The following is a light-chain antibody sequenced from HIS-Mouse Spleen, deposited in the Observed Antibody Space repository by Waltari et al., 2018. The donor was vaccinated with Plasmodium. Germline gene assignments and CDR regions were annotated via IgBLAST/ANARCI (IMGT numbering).Light chain of an antibody. CDR1: QSVSSSS. CDR3: EQYGSSPYT. V-gene: IGKV3-20*01. J-gene: IGKJ2*01. CDR2: VAS. Sequence: EIVLTQSPGTLSLSPGERATLSCRASQSVSSSSLAWSQQKPGQAPRRRIYVASSRATGIPDRFSGGGLGTDFTLTISRLGPEDLAVYYCEQYGSSPYTFGQGTKREIK.